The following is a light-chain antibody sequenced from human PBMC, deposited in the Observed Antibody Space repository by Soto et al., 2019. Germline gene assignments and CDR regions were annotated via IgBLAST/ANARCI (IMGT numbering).Light chain of an antibody. CDR1: SSNIGAGYD. CDR2: ANS. J-gene: IGLJ3*02. Sequence: QSVLTQPPSVSGAPGQRVTISCTGSSSNIGAGYDVHWYQQLPGTAPKLLIYANSNRPSGVPDRFSGSKSVTSASLAITGLQAEDEADYYCQSYDSSLRGLVFGGGTKLTVL. V-gene: IGLV1-40*01. CDR3: QSYDSSLRGLV.